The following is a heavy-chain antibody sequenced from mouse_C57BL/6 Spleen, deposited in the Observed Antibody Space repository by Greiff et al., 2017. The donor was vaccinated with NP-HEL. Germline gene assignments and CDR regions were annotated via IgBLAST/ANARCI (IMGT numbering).Heavy chain of an antibody. CDR1: GYTFTSYD. CDR3: ARRASNYDYAMDY. J-gene: IGHJ4*01. V-gene: IGHV1-85*01. Sequence: VQLQQSGPELVKPGASVKLSCKASGYTFTSYDINWVKQRPGRGLEWIGWIYPRDGSTKYNEKFKGKATLTVDTSSSTAYMELHSLTSEDSAVYFCARRASNYDYAMDYWGQGTSVTVSS. D-gene: IGHD2-5*01. CDR2: IYPRDGST.